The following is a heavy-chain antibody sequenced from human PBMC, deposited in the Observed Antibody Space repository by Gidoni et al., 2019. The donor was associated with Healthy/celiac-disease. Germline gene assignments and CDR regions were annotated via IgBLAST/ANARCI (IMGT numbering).Heavy chain of an antibody. CDR3: ARDRGWAVPTSVGYYYGMDV. V-gene: IGHV3-21*01. CDR2: ISSRSSYI. J-gene: IGHJ6*02. Sequence: EVQLVESGGGLVKPGGSLRLSCAASGFTFRSYSMTWVRQAPGKGLEWVSSISSRSSYIYYADSVKGRFTISRDNAKNSLYLQMNSLRAEDTAVYYCARDRGWAVPTSVGYYYGMDVWGQGTTVTVSS. D-gene: IGHD3-10*01. CDR1: GFTFRSYS.